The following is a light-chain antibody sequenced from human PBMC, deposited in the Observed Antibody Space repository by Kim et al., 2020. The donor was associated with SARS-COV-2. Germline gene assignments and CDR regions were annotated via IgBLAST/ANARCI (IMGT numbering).Light chain of an antibody. CDR2: EVS. J-gene: IGLJ3*02. CDR1: SSDVGGYNY. CDR3: TSYAGSNNWV. Sequence: QSALTQPPSASRSPGQSVTISCTGTSSDVGGYNYVSWYQQHPGRAPRLMIYEVSKRPSGVPDRFSGSKSDNTASLTVSGLQAEDEAHYYCTSYAGSNNWVFGRGTQLTVL. V-gene: IGLV2-8*01.